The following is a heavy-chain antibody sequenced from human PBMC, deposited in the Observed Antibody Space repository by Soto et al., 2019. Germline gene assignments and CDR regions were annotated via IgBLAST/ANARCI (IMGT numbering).Heavy chain of an antibody. J-gene: IGHJ5*02. V-gene: IGHV1-24*01. Sequence: ASVKVSCKVSGYTLTELSMHWVRQAPGKGLEWMGGFDPEDGETIYAQEFQGRVTMTEDTSTDTAYMELSSLRSEDTAVYYCATVRVVGAISWFDPCGQGTLVTVSS. CDR2: FDPEDGET. CDR1: GYTLTELS. CDR3: ATVRVVGAISWFDP. D-gene: IGHD1-26*01.